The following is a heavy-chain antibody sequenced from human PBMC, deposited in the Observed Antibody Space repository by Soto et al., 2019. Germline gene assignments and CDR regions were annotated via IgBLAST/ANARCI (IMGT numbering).Heavy chain of an antibody. D-gene: IGHD6-19*01. V-gene: IGHV3-33*01. CDR3: ARRAVAEIYEYNWFYP. Sequence: QVQLVESGGGVVQPGRSLRLSCAASGFTFSNYGMHWVRQAPGKGLEWVAVIWYDGSNKYYADSVKGRFTISRDNSKNTLYLQMNSLRAEDTAVYYCARRAVAEIYEYNWFYPWGQGTLFTVSS. J-gene: IGHJ5*02. CDR2: IWYDGSNK. CDR1: GFTFSNYG.